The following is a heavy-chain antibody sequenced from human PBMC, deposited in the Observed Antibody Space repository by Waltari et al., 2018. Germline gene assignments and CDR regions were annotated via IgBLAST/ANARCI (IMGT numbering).Heavy chain of an antibody. CDR1: GGTFSSYT. Sequence: QVQLVQSGAEVKKPGSSVKVSCKASGGTFSSYTISWVRQAPGQGLEWMGRIIPILGIANYAQKFQGRVTITADKSTSTAYMELNSLRAEDTAVYYCASYTKGDYTNPYYYYMDVWGKGTTVTVSS. D-gene: IGHD4-4*01. CDR2: IIPILGIA. J-gene: IGHJ6*03. V-gene: IGHV1-69*02. CDR3: ASYTKGDYTNPYYYYMDV.